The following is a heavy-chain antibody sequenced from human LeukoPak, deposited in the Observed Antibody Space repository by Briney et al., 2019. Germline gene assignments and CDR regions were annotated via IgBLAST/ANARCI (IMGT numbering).Heavy chain of an antibody. CDR3: AKQSQDYYGSGSYYRPSYYYYMDV. J-gene: IGHJ6*03. CDR2: ISGSGGST. V-gene: IGHV3-23*01. CDR1: GFTFSSYA. D-gene: IGHD3-10*01. Sequence: GGSLRLSCAASGFTFSSYAMSWVRQAPGKGLEWVSAISGSGGSTYYADSVKGRFTISRDNSKNTLYLQMNSLRAEDTAVYYCAKQSQDYYGSGSYYRPSYYYYMDVWGKGTTATVSS.